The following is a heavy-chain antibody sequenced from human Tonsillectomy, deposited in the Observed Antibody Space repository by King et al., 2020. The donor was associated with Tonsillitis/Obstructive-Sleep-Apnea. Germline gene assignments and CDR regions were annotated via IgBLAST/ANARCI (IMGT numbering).Heavy chain of an antibody. CDR3: AKERGNEEVPAAIAGEFDY. CDR2: ISYDGSNR. J-gene: IGHJ4*02. Sequence: QLVQSGGGVVQPGRSLRLSCAASGFTFSNYGMHWVRQAPGKGLEWVAVISYDGSNRYYTDSVEGRFTISRDNSNSTLYLQMNSLRADDTAVYYCAKERGNEEVPAAIAGEFDYWGQGALVTVSS. CDR1: GFTFSNYG. V-gene: IGHV3-30*18. D-gene: IGHD2-2*01.